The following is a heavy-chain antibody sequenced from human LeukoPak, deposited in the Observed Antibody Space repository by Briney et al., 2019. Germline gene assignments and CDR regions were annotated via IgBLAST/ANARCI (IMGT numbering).Heavy chain of an antibody. CDR2: IYYSGSS. V-gene: IGHV4-59*01. CDR3: ARGNYYDSRTYYRAFDI. J-gene: IGHJ3*02. Sequence: SETLSLTCTVSDGSFSSYYWSWIRQPPGKGLEWIGYIYYSGSSNYNPSLKSRVTISVDTSKNHFSLKLSSVTAADTAVYYCARGNYYDSRTYYRAFDIWGQGTMVTVSS. CDR1: DGSFSSYY. D-gene: IGHD3-22*01.